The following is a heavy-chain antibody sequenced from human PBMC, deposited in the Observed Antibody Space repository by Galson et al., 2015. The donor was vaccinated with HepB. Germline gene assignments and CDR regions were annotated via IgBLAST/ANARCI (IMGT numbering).Heavy chain of an antibody. V-gene: IGHV5-51*01. CDR2: IWPGDSDT. D-gene: IGHD5-12*01. CDR3: ARLGSGGYDSYYYYGMDV. CDR1: GYRFTNYW. J-gene: IGHJ6*02. Sequence: QSGAEVKKPGESLKISCKGSGYRFTNYWIGWVRQMPGKGLEWMGIIWPGDSDTRYSPSFQGQVTISADKSISTAYLQWSSLKASDTAMYYCARLGSGGYDSYYYYGMDVWGQGTTVTVSS.